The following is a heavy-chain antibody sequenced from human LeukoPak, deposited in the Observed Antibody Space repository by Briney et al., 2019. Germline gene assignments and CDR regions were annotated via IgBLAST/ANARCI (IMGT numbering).Heavy chain of an antibody. D-gene: IGHD2-21*01. J-gene: IGHJ3*02. Sequence: ASVKVSCKASGYTFTSYYMHWVRQAPGQGLEWMGIINPSGGSTSYAQKFQGRATMTRDTSTSTVYMELSSLRSEDTAVYYCARDKCGGGRLCAFDIWGQGTMVTVSS. CDR2: INPSGGST. V-gene: IGHV1-46*01. CDR3: ARDKCGGGRLCAFDI. CDR1: GYTFTSYY.